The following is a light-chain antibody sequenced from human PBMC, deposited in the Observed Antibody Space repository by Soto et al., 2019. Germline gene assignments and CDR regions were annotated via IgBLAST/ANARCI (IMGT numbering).Light chain of an antibody. V-gene: IGLV2-14*01. CDR2: EVT. CDR3: SSYSSTSTLV. J-gene: IGLJ1*01. CDR1: NSDIADYNS. Sequence: QSGLTQPASVSGSPGQSIAISCSGTNSDIADYNSVSWYQQHPGKAPKLVISEVTYRPSGVSNRFSGSKSGNTASLTISGLQTEDEADYYCSSYSSTSTLVFGTGTKGTVL.